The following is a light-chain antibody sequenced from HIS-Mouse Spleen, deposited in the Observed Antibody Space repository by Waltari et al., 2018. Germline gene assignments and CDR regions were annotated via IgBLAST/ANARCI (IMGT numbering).Light chain of an antibody. V-gene: IGLV1-44*01. CDR3: AAWDDSLNGVV. J-gene: IGLJ2*01. CDR2: SNN. Sequence: QSVLTQPPSASGTPGQRVTISCSGSSSNIGSNTVNCYQQLPGPAPKLLIYSNNQRPSEVPDRFSGSKSGTSASLAISGLQSEDEADYYCAAWDDSLNGVVFGGGTKLTVL. CDR1: SSNIGSNT.